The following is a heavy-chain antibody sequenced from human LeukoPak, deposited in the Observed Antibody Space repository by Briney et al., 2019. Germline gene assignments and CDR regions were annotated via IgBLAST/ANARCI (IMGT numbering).Heavy chain of an antibody. J-gene: IGHJ4*02. V-gene: IGHV1-46*01. CDR1: GYTFTSHW. CDR2: INPSDGSI. D-gene: IGHD6-13*01. Sequence: RASVKVSCKASGYTFTSHWIRWVRQAPGQGLEWMGLINPSDGSIAYAHRFQGRVTMTRDTSTSIVYMDLSSLRSEDTAVYYCAKAPRNSSTMLDYWGQGTLLTVSS. CDR3: AKAPRNSSTMLDY.